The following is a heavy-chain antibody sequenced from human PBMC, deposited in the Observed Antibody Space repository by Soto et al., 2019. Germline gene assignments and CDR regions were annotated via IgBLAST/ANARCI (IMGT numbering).Heavy chain of an antibody. CDR2: IIPIFGTA. Sequence: ASVKVSCKASGGTFSSYAISWVRQAPGQGLEWMGGIIPIFGTANYAQKFQGRVTITADESTSTAYMELNSLRSEDTAVYYCARGILGYCSSTSCYTHAYYYGMDVWGQGTTVTVSS. J-gene: IGHJ6*02. CDR3: ARGILGYCSSTSCYTHAYYYGMDV. V-gene: IGHV1-69*13. CDR1: GGTFSSYA. D-gene: IGHD2-2*02.